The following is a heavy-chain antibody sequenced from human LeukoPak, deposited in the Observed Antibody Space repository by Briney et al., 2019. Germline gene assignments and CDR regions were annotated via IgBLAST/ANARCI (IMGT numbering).Heavy chain of an antibody. V-gene: IGHV4-34*01. CDR1: GGSLSGYY. CDR2: INRSGSP. J-gene: IGHJ4*02. D-gene: IGHD5-24*01. Sequence: SETLSLTCAVFGGSLSGYYWSWIRQPPGKGLEWIAEINRSGSPNYNPSLKSRVTISVDMSRNQFSLRLSSVTAADTAVYYCARRRDGYNYDYWGQGTLVTVSS. CDR3: ARRRDGYNYDY.